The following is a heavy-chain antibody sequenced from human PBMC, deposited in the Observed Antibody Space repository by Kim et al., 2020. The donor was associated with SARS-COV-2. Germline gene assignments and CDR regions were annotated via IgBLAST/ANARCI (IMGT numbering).Heavy chain of an antibody. V-gene: IGHV1-69*13. CDR3: ARHDYVWGSYRYDYYYYGMDV. J-gene: IGHJ6*02. CDR2: IIPIFGTA. Sequence: SVKVSCKASGGTFSSYAISWVRQAPGQGLEWMGGIIPIFGTANYAQKFQGRVTITADESTSTAYMELSSLRSEDTAVYYCARHDYVWGSYRYDYYYYGMDVWGQGTTVTVSS. D-gene: IGHD3-16*02. CDR1: GGTFSSYA.